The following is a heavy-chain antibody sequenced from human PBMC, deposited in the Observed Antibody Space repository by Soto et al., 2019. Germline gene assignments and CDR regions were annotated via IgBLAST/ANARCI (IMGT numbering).Heavy chain of an antibody. CDR2: ISGSGGST. CDR1: GFTFSSYA. V-gene: IGHV3-23*01. CDR3: AKDSSTQTYYYDSSGYYPDAFDI. J-gene: IGHJ3*02. D-gene: IGHD3-22*01. Sequence: PGGSLRLSCAASGFTFSSYAMSWVRQAPGKGLEWVSAISGSGGSTYYADSVKGRFTISRDNSKNTLYLQMNSLRAEDTAVYYCAKDSSTQTYYYDSSGYYPDAFDIWGQATMVTGSS.